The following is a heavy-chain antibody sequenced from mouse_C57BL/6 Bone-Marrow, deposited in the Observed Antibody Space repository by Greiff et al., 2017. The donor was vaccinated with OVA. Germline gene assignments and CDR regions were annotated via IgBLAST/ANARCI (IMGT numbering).Heavy chain of an antibody. J-gene: IGHJ4*01. CDR2: IYPSDSET. D-gene: IGHD1-1*01. V-gene: IGHV1-61*01. CDR1: GYTFTSYW. Sequence: VQLQQPGAELVRPGSSVKLSCKASGYTFTSYWMDWVKQRPGQGLEWIGNIYPSDSETHYNQKFKDKATLTVDKSSSTAYMQLSSLTSEDSAVYYCARLDYYGSSYRAYYAMDHWGQGTSVTVSS. CDR3: ARLDYYGSSYRAYYAMDH.